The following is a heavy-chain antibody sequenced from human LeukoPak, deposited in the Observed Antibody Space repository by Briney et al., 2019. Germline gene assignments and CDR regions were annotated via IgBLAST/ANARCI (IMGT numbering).Heavy chain of an antibody. V-gene: IGHV1-18*01. CDR1: GYTFTSYG. CDR3: ARGMGYYYDSSGPVDY. J-gene: IGHJ4*02. Sequence: ASVKVSCKASGYTFTSYGISWVRQAPGQGLEWMGWISAYNGNTNYAQKFQGRVTITRDTSASTAYMELSSLRSEDTAVYYCARGMGYYYDSSGPVDYWGQGTLVTVSS. D-gene: IGHD3-22*01. CDR2: ISAYNGNT.